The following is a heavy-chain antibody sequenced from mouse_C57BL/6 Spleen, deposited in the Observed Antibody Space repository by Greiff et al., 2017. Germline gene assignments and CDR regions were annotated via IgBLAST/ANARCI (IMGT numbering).Heavy chain of an antibody. J-gene: IGHJ2*01. Sequence: QVQLQQSGAELVKPGASVKLSCKASGYTFTEYTIHWVKQRSGQGLEWIGWFYPGSGSIKYNEKFKDKATLTADKSSSTVYMELSRLTSEDSAVYFCARHEDWDGYYRGYFDYWGQGTTLTVSS. CDR2: FYPGSGSI. D-gene: IGHD2-3*01. V-gene: IGHV1-62-2*01. CDR1: GYTFTEYT. CDR3: ARHEDWDGYYRGYFDY.